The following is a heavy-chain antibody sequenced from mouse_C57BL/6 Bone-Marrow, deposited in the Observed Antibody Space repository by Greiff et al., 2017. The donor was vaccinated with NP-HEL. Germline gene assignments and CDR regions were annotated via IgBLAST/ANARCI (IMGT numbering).Heavy chain of an antibody. Sequence: QVQLQQSGAELVRPGTSVKVSCKASGYAFTNYLIEWVKQRPGQGLEWIGVINPGSGGTNYNEKFKGKVTLTADKSSSTAYMQLSSLTSEDSAVYFCARRGGSYDWYFDVWGTGTTVTVSS. V-gene: IGHV1-54*01. J-gene: IGHJ1*03. CDR1: GYAFTNYL. CDR2: INPGSGGT. D-gene: IGHD1-1*02. CDR3: ARRGGSYDWYFDV.